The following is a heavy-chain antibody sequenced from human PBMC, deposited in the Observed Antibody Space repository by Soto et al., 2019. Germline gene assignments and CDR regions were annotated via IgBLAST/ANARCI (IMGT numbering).Heavy chain of an antibody. V-gene: IGHV1-3*01. CDR3: AKTTGYYCSSTSCYSGWFDP. CDR1: GYTFTSYA. Sequence: ASVKVSCKASGYTFTSYAMHWVRQAPGQRLEWMGWINAGNGNTKYSQKFQGRVTITRDTSASTAYMELSSLRSEDTAVYYCAKTTGYYCSSTSCYSGWFDPWGQGTLVTVSS. CDR2: INAGNGNT. J-gene: IGHJ5*02. D-gene: IGHD2-2*02.